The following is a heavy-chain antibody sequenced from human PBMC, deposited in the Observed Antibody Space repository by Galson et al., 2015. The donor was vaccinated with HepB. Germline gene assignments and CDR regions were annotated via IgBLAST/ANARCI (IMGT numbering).Heavy chain of an antibody. CDR1: GYSFTSYW. V-gene: IGHV5-10-1*01. CDR3: ARLGSGGSYYYYYGMDV. D-gene: IGHD2-15*01. CDR2: IDPSDSYT. J-gene: IGHJ6*02. Sequence: SGAEVKKPGESLRISCKGSGYSFTSYWISWVRQMPGKGLEWMGRIDPSDSYTNYSPSFQGHVTISADKSISTAYLQWSSLKASDTAMYYCARLGSGGSYYYYYGMDVWGQGTTVTVSS.